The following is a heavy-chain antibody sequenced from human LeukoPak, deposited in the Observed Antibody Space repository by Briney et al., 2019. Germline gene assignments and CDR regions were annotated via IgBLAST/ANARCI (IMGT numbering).Heavy chain of an antibody. D-gene: IGHD4-17*01. CDR2: ISNSGNNI. J-gene: IGHJ6*02. V-gene: IGHV3-48*03. Sequence: GGSLRLSCVASGFMFSSYEMNWVRRAPGKGLEWVSYISNSGNNIDYADSVKGRFTISRDNAKNSQYLQMNILRAEDTAVYYCARVGAFYSFYFGMDIWGQGTTVAVSS. CDR3: ARVGAFYSFYFGMDI. CDR1: GFMFSSYE.